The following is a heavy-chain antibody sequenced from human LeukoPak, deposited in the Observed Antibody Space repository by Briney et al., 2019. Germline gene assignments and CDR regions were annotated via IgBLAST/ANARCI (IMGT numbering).Heavy chain of an antibody. D-gene: IGHD1-26*01. CDR1: GFTFSNYA. CDR2: ISGSGGKT. Sequence: GGSLRLSCAASGFTFSNYAMSWVRQAPGKGLEWVSVISGSGGKTYYAAFVKGRFTISRDNSKNTLYLQMNSLRAEDTAVYHCAKGVKWELPIDYWGQGTLVTVSS. J-gene: IGHJ4*02. CDR3: AKGVKWELPIDY. V-gene: IGHV3-23*01.